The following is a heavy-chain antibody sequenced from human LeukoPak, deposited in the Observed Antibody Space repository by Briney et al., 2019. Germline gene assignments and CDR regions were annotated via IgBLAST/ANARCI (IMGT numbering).Heavy chain of an antibody. CDR1: GFTFRDYY. Sequence: GGSLRLSCAASGFTFRDYYMSWIRQAPGKGLEWVSYISSSGSTIYYADSVKGRFTISRDNDKNSLYLQMNSLRAEDTAVYYCARLRSSSFYYYYMDVWGKGTTVTVSS. CDR2: ISSSGSTI. J-gene: IGHJ6*03. D-gene: IGHD6-6*01. V-gene: IGHV3-11*01. CDR3: ARLRSSSFYYYYMDV.